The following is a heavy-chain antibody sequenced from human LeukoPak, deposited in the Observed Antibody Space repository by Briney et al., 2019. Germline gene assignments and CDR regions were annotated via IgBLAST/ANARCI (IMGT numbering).Heavy chain of an antibody. J-gene: IGHJ4*02. CDR1: GYTFTGYY. Sequence: ASVKVSCKASGYTFTGYYMHWVRQAPGQGLEWMGWINPNSGGTNYAQKFQGRVTMTRDTSISTAYMELSRLTSDDTAVYYCARHPYSGSYHFDYWGQGTLVTVSS. CDR2: INPNSGGT. CDR3: ARHPYSGSYHFDY. D-gene: IGHD1-26*01. V-gene: IGHV1-2*02.